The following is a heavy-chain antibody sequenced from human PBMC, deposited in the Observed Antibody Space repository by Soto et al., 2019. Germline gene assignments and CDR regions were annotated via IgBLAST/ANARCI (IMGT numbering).Heavy chain of an antibody. Sequence: PGGSLRLSCAASGFTFSSYSMSWVRQAPGKGLEWVSAISGSGGSTYYADSVKGRFTISRDNSKNTLYLQMNSLRAEDTAVYYCAKDHGIPRWVQGLQNYWGQGTLVTVSS. CDR2: ISGSGGST. D-gene: IGHD4-4*01. CDR1: GFTFSSYS. J-gene: IGHJ4*02. V-gene: IGHV3-23*01. CDR3: AKDHGIPRWVQGLQNY.